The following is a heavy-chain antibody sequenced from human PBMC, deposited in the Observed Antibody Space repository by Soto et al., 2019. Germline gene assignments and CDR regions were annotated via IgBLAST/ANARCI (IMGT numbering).Heavy chain of an antibody. J-gene: IGHJ5*02. CDR2: IYHSGSA. CDR1: SYSISGGFY. Sequence: SETLSLTCAASSYSISGGFYWAWIRQPPGKGLEWIGTIYHSGSAHYNPSRKRRVTMSVDTSKNNFSLRLTSVTAADTAVYYCARVTIFEYWFDPWGQGILVTVSS. V-gene: IGHV4-38-2*01. D-gene: IGHD3-3*01. CDR3: ARVTIFEYWFDP.